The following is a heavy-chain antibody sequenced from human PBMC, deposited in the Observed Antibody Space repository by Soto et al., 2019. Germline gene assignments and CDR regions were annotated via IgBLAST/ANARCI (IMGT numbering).Heavy chain of an antibody. CDR1: GDTFTDYD. Sequence: ASVKFSCKASGDTFTDYDIHWVRQAPGQGLEWMGCMNPKSGSTEYAQKFQGRVTMTRDTSISTAYMELNWLTSDDTAVYFCARCQRALRCHLDSWSQGAVLPVSS. CDR3: ARCQRALRCHLDS. CDR2: MNPKSGST. D-gene: IGHD6-25*01. J-gene: IGHJ5*01. V-gene: IGHV1-2*02.